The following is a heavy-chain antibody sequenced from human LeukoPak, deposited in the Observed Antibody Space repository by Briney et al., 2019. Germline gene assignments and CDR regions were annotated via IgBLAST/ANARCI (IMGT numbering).Heavy chain of an antibody. CDR2: INRGGST. CDR1: GFTVSSNY. V-gene: IGHV3-66*01. Sequence: GGSLRLSCAASGFTVSSNYMSWVRQAPGKGLEWVSVINRGGSTDYAGSVNGRYTISRENSKNTLFLQMNSLRAEDTAVYYCARGGSRYFHNWGQGTLVTVST. CDR3: ARGGSRYFHN. J-gene: IGHJ4*02. D-gene: IGHD3-10*01.